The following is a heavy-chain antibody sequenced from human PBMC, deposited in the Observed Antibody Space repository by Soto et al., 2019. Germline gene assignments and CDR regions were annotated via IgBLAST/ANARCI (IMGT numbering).Heavy chain of an antibody. V-gene: IGHV1-3*05. Sequence: QVQLVQSGAEEKKPGASVKVPCKASGYTFTSYAMHWVRQAPGQRLEWMGWINAGNGNTKYSQKFQGRVTITRDTSASTAYMELSSLRSEVTAVYYCARAPGGSSSFVDYWGQGTLVTVSS. J-gene: IGHJ4*02. CDR1: GYTFTSYA. D-gene: IGHD6-6*01. CDR2: INAGNGNT. CDR3: ARAPGGSSSFVDY.